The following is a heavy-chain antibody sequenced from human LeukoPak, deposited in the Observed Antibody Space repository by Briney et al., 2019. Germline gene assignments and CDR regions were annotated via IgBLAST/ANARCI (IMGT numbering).Heavy chain of an antibody. CDR1: GFTFSIYA. Sequence: PGGSLRLSCAASGFTFSIYAMSWVRQFPGKGLEWVSAISGSGGGSYYADSVKGRFTISRDNSKNTLYLQMNSLRAEDTAVYYCAKVQYSGSYYQKYYYYMDVWGKGTTVTVSS. V-gene: IGHV3-23*01. CDR2: ISGSGGGS. D-gene: IGHD1-26*01. CDR3: AKVQYSGSYYQKYYYYMDV. J-gene: IGHJ6*03.